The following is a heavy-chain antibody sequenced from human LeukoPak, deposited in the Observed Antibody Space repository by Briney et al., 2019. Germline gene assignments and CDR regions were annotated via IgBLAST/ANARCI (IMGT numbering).Heavy chain of an antibody. CDR3: AKSNSGTTVTSSRHFDY. Sequence: GGSLRLSCAASGFTFDDYAMHWVRQAPGKGLEWVSGISWNSGSIGYADSVKGRFTISRDNAKNSLYLQMNSLRAEDTALYYCAKSNSGTTVTSSRHFDYWGQGTLVTVSS. V-gene: IGHV3-9*01. J-gene: IGHJ4*02. CDR1: GFTFDDYA. D-gene: IGHD4-11*01. CDR2: ISWNSGSI.